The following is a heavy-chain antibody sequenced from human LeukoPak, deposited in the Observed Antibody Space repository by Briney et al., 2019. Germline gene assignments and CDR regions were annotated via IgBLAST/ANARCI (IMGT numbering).Heavy chain of an antibody. V-gene: IGHV1-2*02. D-gene: IGHD3-16*02. CDR3: ARGIMITFGGVIVNNWFDP. CDR1: GYTFTGYY. J-gene: IGHJ5*02. CDR2: INPNSGGT. Sequence: ASVKVSCKASGYTFTGYYMHWVRQAPGQGLEWMGWINPNSGGTSYAQKFQGRVTMTRDTSTSTVYMELSSLRSEDTAVYYCARGIMITFGGVIVNNWFDPWGQGTLVTVSS.